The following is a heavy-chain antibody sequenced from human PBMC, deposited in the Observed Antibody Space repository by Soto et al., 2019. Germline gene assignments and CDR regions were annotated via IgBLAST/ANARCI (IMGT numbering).Heavy chain of an antibody. CDR1: GLSFSNYG. CDR3: ARESSSTVTTGGGGSAKDY. D-gene: IGHD4-17*01. CDR2: ISYDGINR. J-gene: IGHJ4*02. V-gene: IGHV3-30-3*01. Sequence: QVHLVESGGGVVQPGRSLRLSCAASGLSFSNYGMHWVRQAPGKGLEWVAFISYDGINRHYPDSVKGRFTISRDNSKKPMFLQMNSLKTEDTAVYYCARESSSTVTTGGGGSAKDYWGQGTLVTVSS.